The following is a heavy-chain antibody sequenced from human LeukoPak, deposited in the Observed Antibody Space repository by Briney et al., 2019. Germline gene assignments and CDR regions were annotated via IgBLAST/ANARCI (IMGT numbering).Heavy chain of an antibody. D-gene: IGHD3-3*01. CDR1: VFTFSSYW. V-gene: IGHV3-7*01. CDR3: ARDYAYYDFWSVYYDQGVFDY. CDR2: IKQDGSEK. Sequence: GGSLRLSCAASVFTFSSYWMSWGRQAPGKGLEWVANIKQDGSEKYYVDSVRGRFTISRDKAKKSRYLQMNSLRAEDTAVYYCARDYAYYDFWSVYYDQGVFDYWGQGTLVTVSS. J-gene: IGHJ4*02.